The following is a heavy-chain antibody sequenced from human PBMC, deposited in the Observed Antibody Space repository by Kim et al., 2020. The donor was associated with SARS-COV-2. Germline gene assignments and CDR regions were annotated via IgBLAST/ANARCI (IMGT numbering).Heavy chain of an antibody. Sequence: SETLSLTCTVSGSSISSYYWSWIRQPPGKGLEWIGYIYYSGSTNYNPSLKSRVTISVDTSKNQFSLKLSSVTAADTAVYYCAGGGSSPFSFDYWGQGTLVTVSS. J-gene: IGHJ4*02. CDR3: AGGGSSPFSFDY. D-gene: IGHD3-10*01. V-gene: IGHV4-59*01. CDR1: GSSISSYY. CDR2: IYYSGST.